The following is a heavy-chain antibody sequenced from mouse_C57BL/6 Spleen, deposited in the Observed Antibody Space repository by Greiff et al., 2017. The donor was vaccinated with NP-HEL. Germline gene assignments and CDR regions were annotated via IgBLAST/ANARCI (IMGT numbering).Heavy chain of an antibody. V-gene: IGHV1-69*01. CDR2: IDPSDSYT. Sequence: QVQLKESGAELVMPGASVKLSCKASGYTFTSYWMHWVKQRPGQGLEWIGEIDPSDSYTNYNQKFKGKSTLTVDKSSSTAYMQLSSLTSEDSAVYYCARSDYYYGSSSPLWFAYWGQGTLVTVSA. CDR1: GYTFTSYW. J-gene: IGHJ3*01. D-gene: IGHD1-1*01. CDR3: ARSDYYYGSSSPLWFAY.